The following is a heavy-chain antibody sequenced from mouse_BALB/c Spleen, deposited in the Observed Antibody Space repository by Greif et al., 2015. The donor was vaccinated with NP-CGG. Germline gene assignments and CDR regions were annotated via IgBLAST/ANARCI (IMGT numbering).Heavy chain of an antibody. CDR1: GYTFSSYW. CDR3: ARSDYRYDVDY. D-gene: IGHD2-14*01. Sequence: VKLVESGAELMKPGASVKISCKATGYTFSSYWIEWVKQRPGHGLEWIGEILPGSGSTNYNEKSKGKATFTADTSSNTAYMQLSSLTSEDSAVYYCARSDYRYDVDYWGQGTTLTVSS. J-gene: IGHJ2*01. V-gene: IGHV1-9*01. CDR2: ILPGSGST.